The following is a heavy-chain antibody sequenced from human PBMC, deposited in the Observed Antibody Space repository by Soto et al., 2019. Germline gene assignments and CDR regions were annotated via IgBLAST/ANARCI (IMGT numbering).Heavy chain of an antibody. D-gene: IGHD6-13*01. CDR3: ARDGTAAGTRWFDP. Sequence: GGSLRLSCAASGFTFSTFGMHWVRQSPGKGLEWVAVVWFDGNNKYYADSVKGRFTISRGNSNNTLYLQMNSLRAEDTAVYYCARDGTAAGTRWFDPWGQGTLVTVSS. J-gene: IGHJ5*02. CDR1: GFTFSTFG. V-gene: IGHV3-33*01. CDR2: VWFDGNNK.